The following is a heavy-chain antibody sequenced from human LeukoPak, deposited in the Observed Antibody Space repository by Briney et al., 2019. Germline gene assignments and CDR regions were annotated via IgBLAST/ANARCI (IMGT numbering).Heavy chain of an antibody. J-gene: IGHJ4*02. Sequence: SGPTLVNPTQTLRLTCTFSGFSLSTSGVGVGWIRQPPGKALEWLALIYWDDDKRYSPSLKTRLTVTKDTSKNQVVLTMTNMDPVDTATYYCAHRALWEYYFDHWGQGTLVTVSS. CDR2: IYWDDDK. CDR3: AHRALWEYYFDH. CDR1: GFSLSTSGVG. D-gene: IGHD3-3*01. V-gene: IGHV2-5*02.